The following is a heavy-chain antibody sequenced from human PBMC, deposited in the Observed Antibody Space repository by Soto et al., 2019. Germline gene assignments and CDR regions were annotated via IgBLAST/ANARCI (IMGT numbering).Heavy chain of an antibody. CDR1: GYSFSSYG. D-gene: IGHD5-12*01. CDR3: ATSYDSGFDP. J-gene: IGHJ5*02. V-gene: IGHV1-18*04. CDR2: ISVNNGNT. Sequence: AAVKVSCKASGYSFSSYGISWVRQAPGQGLEWMGWISVNNGNTNYAPKFQGRVTMTTDTSTSTAYMELRSLRSDDTAVYYCATSYDSGFDPWGQGTLVTVSS.